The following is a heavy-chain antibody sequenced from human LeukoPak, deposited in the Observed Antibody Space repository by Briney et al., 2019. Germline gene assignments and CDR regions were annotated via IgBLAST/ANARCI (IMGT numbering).Heavy chain of an antibody. Sequence: SETLSLTCTVSGGSISSYYWSWIRQPPGKGLEWIGYIYYSGSTNYNPSLKSRVTISVDTSKNQFSLKLSSVTAADTAVYYCARYGSGSYHGMDVWGQGTTVTVSS. J-gene: IGHJ6*02. D-gene: IGHD3-10*01. CDR2: IYYSGST. CDR3: ARYGSGSYHGMDV. V-gene: IGHV4-59*01. CDR1: GGSISSYY.